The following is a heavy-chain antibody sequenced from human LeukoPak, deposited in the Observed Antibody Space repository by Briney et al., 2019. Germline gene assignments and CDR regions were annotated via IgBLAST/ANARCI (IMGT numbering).Heavy chain of an antibody. Sequence: SGPTLVNPTQTLTLTCTFSGFSLSTRGMRVSWIRQPPGKALEWLALIDWVDNIFYSSSLRARLPISKDTSKNQAALTLTNVDPADTAAYYCARTSHTGVWYDLDSWGQGTLVTVSS. CDR3: ARTSHTGVWYDLDS. CDR2: IDWVDNI. D-gene: IGHD6-19*01. V-gene: IGHV2-70*04. J-gene: IGHJ4*02. CDR1: GFSLSTRGMR.